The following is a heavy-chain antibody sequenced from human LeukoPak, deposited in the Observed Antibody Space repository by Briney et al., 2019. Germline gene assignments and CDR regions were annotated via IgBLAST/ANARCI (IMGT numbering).Heavy chain of an antibody. CDR3: ATFRMVGATTWYPADH. D-gene: IGHD1-26*01. Sequence: GASVKVSCKASGYTFTSYGISWVRQAPGQGLEWMGWISAYNGNTNYAQKLQGRVTMTEDTSTDTAYMELSSLRSEDTAVYYCATFRMVGATTWYPADHWGQGTLVTVSS. CDR2: ISAYNGNT. CDR1: GYTFTSYG. V-gene: IGHV1-18*01. J-gene: IGHJ4*02.